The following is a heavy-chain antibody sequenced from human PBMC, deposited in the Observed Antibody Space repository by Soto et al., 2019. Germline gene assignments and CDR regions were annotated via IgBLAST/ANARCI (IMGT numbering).Heavy chain of an antibody. Sequence: GASVKVSCKASGFTFTSSAVQWVRQARGQRLEWIGWIVVGSGNTNYAQKFQERVTITRDMSTSTAYMELSSLRSEDTAVYYCAVDFDVVVVVAASPAAFDIWGQGTMVTVSS. J-gene: IGHJ3*02. V-gene: IGHV1-58*01. CDR1: GFTFTSSA. D-gene: IGHD2-15*01. CDR2: IVVGSGNT. CDR3: AVDFDVVVVVAASPAAFDI.